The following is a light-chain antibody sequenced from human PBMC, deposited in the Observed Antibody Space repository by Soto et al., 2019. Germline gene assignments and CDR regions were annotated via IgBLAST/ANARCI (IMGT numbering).Light chain of an antibody. CDR1: QSVSSSY. CDR2: GAS. V-gene: IGKV3-20*01. Sequence: EIVLTQSPGTLSLSPGERATLSCRASQSVSSSYLAWYQQKPGQAPRLLIYGASSRATGIPDRFSGSGSGTAFTLTISRLEPEDFAVYYCQKYGSSPATFGGGTKVEIK. CDR3: QKYGSSPAT. J-gene: IGKJ4*01.